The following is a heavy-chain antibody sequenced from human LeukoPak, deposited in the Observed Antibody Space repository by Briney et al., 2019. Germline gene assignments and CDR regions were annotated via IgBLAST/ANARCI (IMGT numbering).Heavy chain of an antibody. J-gene: IGHJ4*02. V-gene: IGHV3-23*01. CDR3: AKGGSGSYYGIGY. Sequence: GGSLRLSCAASGFTFSNYAMTWVRQAPGKGLEWVSAISVSGDSTYYADSVKGRFTISRDNSKNTLYLQMNSLRAEDTAVHYCAKGGSGSYYGIGYWGQGTLVTVSS. CDR1: GFTFSNYA. CDR2: ISVSGDST. D-gene: IGHD1-26*01.